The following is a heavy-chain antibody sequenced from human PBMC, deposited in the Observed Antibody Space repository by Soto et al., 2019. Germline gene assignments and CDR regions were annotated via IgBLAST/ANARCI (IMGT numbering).Heavy chain of an antibody. J-gene: IGHJ6*02. D-gene: IGHD2-15*01. V-gene: IGHV1-18*01. CDR1: GYTFTSYG. Sequence: ASVKVSCKASGYTFTSYGISWVRQAPGQGLEWMGWISAYNGNTNYAQKLQGRVTMTTDTSTSTAYMELRSLRSDDTAVYYCARDHCSGGSCYRYYYGMDVWGQGTTVT. CDR3: ARDHCSGGSCYRYYYGMDV. CDR2: ISAYNGNT.